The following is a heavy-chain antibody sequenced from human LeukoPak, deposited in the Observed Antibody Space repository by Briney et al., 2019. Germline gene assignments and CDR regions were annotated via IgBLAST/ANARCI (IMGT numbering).Heavy chain of an antibody. CDR3: AYEGTSNNYYIDV. CDR2: IFAGDNT. Sequence: GGSLRLSCAASGFSVSTNYMSWVRQAPGKGLEWVSVIFAGDNTYYPDSVKGRFTISRDNSKNTLYLQMNSLRAEDTAVYYCAYEGTSNNYYIDVWGKGTTVTVSS. D-gene: IGHD3-3*01. V-gene: IGHV3-53*01. CDR1: GFSVSTNY. J-gene: IGHJ6*03.